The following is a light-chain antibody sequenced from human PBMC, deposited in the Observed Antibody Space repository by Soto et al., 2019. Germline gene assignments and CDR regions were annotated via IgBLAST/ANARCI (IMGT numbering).Light chain of an antibody. V-gene: IGLV1-51*02. Sequence: QSVLTQPPSVSAAPGQKVTISCSGSSSNIGSDFVSWYQQLPGTAPKLLIYEDNKRPSGIPDRFSGSKSGTSATLGITGLQTGDGADYYCGAWDTSLSGGVFGGGTKLTVL. CDR1: SSNIGSDF. J-gene: IGLJ2*01. CDR2: EDN. CDR3: GAWDTSLSGGV.